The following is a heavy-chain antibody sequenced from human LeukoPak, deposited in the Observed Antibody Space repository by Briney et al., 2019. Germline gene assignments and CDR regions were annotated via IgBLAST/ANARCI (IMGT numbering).Heavy chain of an antibody. CDR2: IYTSGST. Sequence: SETLSLTCTVSGGSFSSYYRSWIRQPAGKGLEWIGRIYTSGSTNYNPSLKSRVTMSVDTSKNQFSLKLSSVTAADTAVYYCARGIAAAGTDLWGQGTLVTVSS. J-gene: IGHJ5*02. D-gene: IGHD6-13*01. CDR1: GGSFSSYY. V-gene: IGHV4-4*07. CDR3: ARGIAAAGTDL.